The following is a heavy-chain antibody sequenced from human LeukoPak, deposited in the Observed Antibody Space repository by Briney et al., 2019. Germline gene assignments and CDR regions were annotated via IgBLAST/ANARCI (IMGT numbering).Heavy chain of an antibody. D-gene: IGHD1-26*01. CDR2: INHGGST. V-gene: IGHV4-34*01. CDR1: GGSFSGYY. J-gene: IGHJ3*02. Sequence: PETLSLSCAVSGGSFSGYYWSWIRQPPGKGLEWIGEINHGGSTTYNPHPQSRVTISVDTSKNQFSLKLSSVTAEDTAVYDCAREVVWVLDAFDIWGQGTMVTVSS. CDR3: AREVVWVLDAFDI.